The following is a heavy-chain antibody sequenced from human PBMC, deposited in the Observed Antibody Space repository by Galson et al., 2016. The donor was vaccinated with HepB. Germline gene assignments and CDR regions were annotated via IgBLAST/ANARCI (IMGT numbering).Heavy chain of an antibody. CDR3: AKGRSAIAAAGLNY. D-gene: IGHD6-13*01. V-gene: IGHV3-11*01. CDR2: ISTTGSNT. Sequence: SLRLSCAASGFTFGDYYMTWIRQAPGKGLEWVSYISTTGSNTYYADSVKGRLTISRDNSNNTLFLQMNSLRVEDTAVYYCAKGRSAIAAAGLNYWGQGTLVTVSS. J-gene: IGHJ4*02. CDR1: GFTFGDYY.